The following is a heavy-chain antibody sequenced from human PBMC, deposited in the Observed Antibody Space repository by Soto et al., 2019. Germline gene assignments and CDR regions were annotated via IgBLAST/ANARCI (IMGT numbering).Heavy chain of an antibody. V-gene: IGHV4-31*03. J-gene: IGHJ6*02. CDR2: IYYSGST. CDR1: GGSISSGGYY. CDR3: ARVRTIFGVVITYGMDV. Sequence: PSETLSLTCTVSGGSISSGGYYWSWIRQHPGKGLEWIGYIYYSGSTYYNPSLKSRVTISVDTSKNQFSLKLSSVTAADTAVYYCARVRTIFGVVITYGMDVWGQGTTVTVSS. D-gene: IGHD3-3*01.